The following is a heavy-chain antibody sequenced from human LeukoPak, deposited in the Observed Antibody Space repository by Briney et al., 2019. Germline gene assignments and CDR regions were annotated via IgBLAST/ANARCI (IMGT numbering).Heavy chain of an antibody. CDR1: GGSINTNY. CDR2: ISPSGST. CDR3: ARRYSGYDYGYFGY. J-gene: IGHJ4*02. D-gene: IGHD5-12*01. V-gene: IGHV4-4*07. Sequence: ASETLSLTCTVSGGSINTNYWSWIRQPAGKGLEWIGRISPSGSTNYNPSLKSRVTMSLDTSKNQFSLKLSSVTVADTAVYYCARRYSGYDYGYFGYWGQGTLVAVSS.